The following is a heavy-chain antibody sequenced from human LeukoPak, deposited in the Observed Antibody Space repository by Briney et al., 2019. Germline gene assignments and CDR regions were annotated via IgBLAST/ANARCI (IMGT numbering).Heavy chain of an antibody. CDR1: GGSISSYY. CDR3: ARSFGSGRYDEIDY. J-gene: IGHJ4*02. CDR2: IYYSGST. V-gene: IGHV4-59*01. Sequence: PSGTLSLTCTVSGGSISSYYWSWIRQPPGKGLEWIGGIYYSGSTNYNPSLKSRVTISVDTSKNQFSLKVSSVTAADRAVYYYARSFGSGRYDEIDYWGQGTLVTVSS. D-gene: IGHD3-10*01.